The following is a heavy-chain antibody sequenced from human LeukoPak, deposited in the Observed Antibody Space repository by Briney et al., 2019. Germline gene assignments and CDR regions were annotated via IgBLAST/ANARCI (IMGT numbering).Heavy chain of an antibody. CDR2: IKQDGGET. J-gene: IGHJ4*02. CDR3: ARDQRGGYCSSTSCPLDY. D-gene: IGHD2-2*01. V-gene: IGHV3-7*01. Sequence: GGSLRLSCAASGFTFSSYWMSWVRQAPGKGLEWVANIKQDGGETFYVDSVKGRFTISRDNAKNSLYLQMNSLRAEDTAVYYCARDQRGGYCSSTSCPLDYWGQGTLVTVSS. CDR1: GFTFSSYW.